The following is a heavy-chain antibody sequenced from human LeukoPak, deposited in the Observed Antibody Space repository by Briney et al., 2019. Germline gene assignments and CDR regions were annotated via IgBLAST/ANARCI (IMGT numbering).Heavy chain of an antibody. V-gene: IGHV4-39*07. CDR2: IYYSGST. J-gene: IGHJ4*02. D-gene: IGHD3-16*02. CDR1: GGSISSSSYY. Sequence: SETLSLTCTVSGGSISSSSYYWGWIRQPPGKGLEWIGSIYYSGSTNYNPSLKSRVTISLDTSKKQFSVKLGSVTAADTAVYYCARGNPFGGVIVFDSWGQGALVTVSS. CDR3: ARGNPFGGVIVFDS.